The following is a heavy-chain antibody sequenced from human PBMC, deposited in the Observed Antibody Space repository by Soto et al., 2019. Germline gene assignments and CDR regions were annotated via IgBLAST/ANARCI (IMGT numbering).Heavy chain of an antibody. V-gene: IGHV6-1*01. CDR2: TYYRSKWYK. CDR1: GDSVSSNSAA. Sequence: SQTLSLTCAISGDSVSSNSAAWNWIRQSPSRGLEWLGRTYYRSKWYKEYAASVRSRITINPDTSKNQFSLQLNSVSPEDTAVYYCVRTVGWPDPWGQGILVTVSS. D-gene: IGHD6-19*01. CDR3: VRTVGWPDP. J-gene: IGHJ5*02.